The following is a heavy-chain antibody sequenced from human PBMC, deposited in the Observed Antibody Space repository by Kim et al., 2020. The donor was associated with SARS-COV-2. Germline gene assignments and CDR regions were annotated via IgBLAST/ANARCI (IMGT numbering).Heavy chain of an antibody. D-gene: IGHD4-17*01. Sequence: SETLSLTCTVSGDFISSSRCCWGWIRQPPGKGLEWIGSIYYSGTTYYSPSLTSRVTISVDTSKSQVSLKLASVTAADTAVYYCASHPTLRSDFDSWGLGTLVTVSS. CDR2: IYYSGTT. CDR1: GDFISSSRCC. J-gene: IGHJ4*02. CDR3: ASHPTLRSDFDS. V-gene: IGHV4-39*01.